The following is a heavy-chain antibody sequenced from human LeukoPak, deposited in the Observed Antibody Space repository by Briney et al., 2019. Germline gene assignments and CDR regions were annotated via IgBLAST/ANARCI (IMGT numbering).Heavy chain of an antibody. V-gene: IGHV3-30-3*01. CDR1: GFTFSSYA. D-gene: IGHD3-16*01. CDR3: ARDIGPSGGYYFRY. Sequence: GGSLRLSCAASGFTFSSYAMHWVRQAPGKGLEWVAVISYDGSNKYYADSVKGRFTISRDNSKNTLYLQMNSLRAEDTAVYYCARDIGPSGGYYFRYWGQGTLVTVSS. J-gene: IGHJ4*02. CDR2: ISYDGSNK.